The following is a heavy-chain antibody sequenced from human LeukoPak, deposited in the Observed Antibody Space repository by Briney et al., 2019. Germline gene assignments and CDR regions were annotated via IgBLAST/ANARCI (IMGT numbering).Heavy chain of an antibody. CDR1: GGSISSCY. CDR2: IYYSGGT. CDR3: ARWGGKPHLPNWFDP. V-gene: IGHV4-59*01. J-gene: IGHJ5*02. D-gene: IGHD4-23*01. Sequence: PSETLSLTCTVSGGSISSCYWSWIRQPPGKGLEWIGYIYYSGGTNYNPSLKSRVTISVDTSKNQFSLKLSSVTAADTAVYYCARWGGKPHLPNWFDPWGQGTLVTVSS.